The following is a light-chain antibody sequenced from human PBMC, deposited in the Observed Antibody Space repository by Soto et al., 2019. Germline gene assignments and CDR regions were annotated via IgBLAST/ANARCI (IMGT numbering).Light chain of an antibody. V-gene: IGKV1D-13*01. J-gene: IGKJ3*01. CDR2: DAS. CDR1: QGISSA. Sequence: AIQLTQSPSSLSASVGDRVTITCRASQGISSALAWYQQKPGKAPMLLIYDASSLESGVPSRFSGSGSGTDFTLTISSLQPEDFATYYCQQFNNVFTFGPGTKVDIK. CDR3: QQFNNVFT.